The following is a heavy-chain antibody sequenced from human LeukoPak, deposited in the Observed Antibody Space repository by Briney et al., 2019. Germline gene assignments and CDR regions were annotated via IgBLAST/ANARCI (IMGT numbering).Heavy chain of an antibody. D-gene: IGHD4-23*01. Sequence: SETLSLTCTVSGASISSYPWSWIRQSAGKGLEWIGRMYISGSTNSNPSLKSRVTMSVDTSKNQFSLKLSSVTAADTAVYYCARDGPTSVGMDYWGQGTLVTISS. J-gene: IGHJ4*02. V-gene: IGHV4-4*07. CDR3: ARDGPTSVGMDY. CDR2: MYISGST. CDR1: GASISSYP.